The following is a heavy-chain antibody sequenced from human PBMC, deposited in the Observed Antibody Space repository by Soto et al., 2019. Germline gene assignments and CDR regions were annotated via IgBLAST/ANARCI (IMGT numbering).Heavy chain of an antibody. V-gene: IGHV4-34*01. Sequence: SETLSLTCAVYAGSFSGYFWSWIRQPPGKGLEWIGEIHHRGSTNYSPSLKSRVTISVDTSKNQFSLKLSSVTAADTAVYYCVSLPWADYGGIFDPWGQGALLTVSA. J-gene: IGHJ5*02. CDR3: VSLPWADYGGIFDP. CDR2: IHHRGST. CDR1: AGSFSGYF. D-gene: IGHD4-17*01.